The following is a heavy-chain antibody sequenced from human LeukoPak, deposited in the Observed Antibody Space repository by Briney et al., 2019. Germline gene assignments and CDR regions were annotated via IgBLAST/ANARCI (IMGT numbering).Heavy chain of an antibody. D-gene: IGHD2-2*01. CDR2: IWYDGSNK. CDR1: GFTFSSYG. V-gene: IGHV3-33*01. CDR3: ATEAGIVVVPAAIDAFDI. Sequence: PGGSLRLSCAASGFTFSSYGMHWVRQAPGKGLEWVAVIWYDGSNKYYADSAKGRFTISRDNSKNTLYLQMNSLRAEDTAVYYCATEAGIVVVPAAIDAFDIWGQGTMVTVSS. J-gene: IGHJ3*02.